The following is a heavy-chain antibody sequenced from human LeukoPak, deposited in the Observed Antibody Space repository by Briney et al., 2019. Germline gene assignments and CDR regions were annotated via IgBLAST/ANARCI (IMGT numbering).Heavy chain of an antibody. Sequence: GGSLRLSCAGSGFSFSSYGMHWVRQAPGKGLEWMAFIRSDGSNKYYADSVKGRFTLSRDNSKNTLYLQMNSLRAEDTAVYYCARQDLEAPVDWFDPWGQGTLVTVSS. CDR2: IRSDGSNK. J-gene: IGHJ5*02. V-gene: IGHV3-30*02. CDR3: ARQDLEAPVDWFDP. D-gene: IGHD6-6*01. CDR1: GFSFSSYG.